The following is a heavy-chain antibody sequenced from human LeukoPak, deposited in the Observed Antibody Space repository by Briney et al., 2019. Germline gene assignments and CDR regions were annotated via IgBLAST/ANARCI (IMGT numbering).Heavy chain of an antibody. CDR1: GFAFSSFA. V-gene: IGHV3-23*01. CDR2: INGRENTT. J-gene: IGHJ6*03. Sequence: PGWSLRLSCAASGFAFSSFAMGWVRQSPGKGLEWLSTINGRENTTFYADSVKGRFTISRDNSKNTLYLHMDSLRPDDTAIYYCTKELHVAVAVADYYYFYMDVWGRGTAVTESS. D-gene: IGHD6-19*01. CDR3: TKELHVAVAVADYYYFYMDV.